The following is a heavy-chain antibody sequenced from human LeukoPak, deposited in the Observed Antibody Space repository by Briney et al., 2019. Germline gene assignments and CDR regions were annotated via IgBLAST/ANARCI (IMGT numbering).Heavy chain of an antibody. CDR1: GGSISSSY. CDR3: ARGYYDARGDSNPLDI. D-gene: IGHD3-22*01. Sequence: SETLSLTCTVSGGSISSSYWSWIRQPPGRGLEWMGYISHSGSTNYKPSLKSRVSISVDTSKNQFSLKLTSVTAADTAIYYCARGYYDARGDSNPLDIWGQGTMVTVSS. CDR2: ISHSGST. J-gene: IGHJ3*02. V-gene: IGHV4-59*01.